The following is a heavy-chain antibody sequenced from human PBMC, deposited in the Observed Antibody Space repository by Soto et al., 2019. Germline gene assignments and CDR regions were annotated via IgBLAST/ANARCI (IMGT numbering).Heavy chain of an antibody. V-gene: IGHV5-10-1*01. CDR1: GYTFTSHW. D-gene: IGHD3-3*01. CDR3: ARHETPLRYDFRTGYIDS. CDR2: IDPGDSYT. Sequence: PGESLKISCKGSGYTFTSHWISWVRQMPGKGLEWMGRIDPGDSYTNYSPSFQGHVTISADKSISTAYLQWSGLKASDTALYYCARHETPLRYDFRTGYIDSWDHGTLVTVSS. J-gene: IGHJ5*01.